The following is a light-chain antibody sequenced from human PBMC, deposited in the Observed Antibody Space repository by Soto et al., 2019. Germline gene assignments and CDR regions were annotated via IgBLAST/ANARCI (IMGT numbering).Light chain of an antibody. Sequence: QSVLTQPPSASGTPGQTVIISCSGTSSNIGSSPVNWYQQLPGTAHKLLIYINNQRPSGVPDRFSASKTGTSASLAISGLQSEDEADYCCAAWDDSLNGLVFGRGTKLPVL. J-gene: IGLJ2*01. V-gene: IGLV1-44*01. CDR1: SSNIGSSP. CDR3: AAWDDSLNGLV. CDR2: INN.